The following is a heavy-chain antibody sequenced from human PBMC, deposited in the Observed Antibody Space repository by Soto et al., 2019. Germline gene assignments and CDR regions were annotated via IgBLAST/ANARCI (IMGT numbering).Heavy chain of an antibody. CDR2: IIPHFGAG. J-gene: IGHJ4*02. CDR3: AKARGVTMTAFDK. V-gene: IGHV1-69*01. CDR1: GDSFSNSA. Sequence: QVQLVQSGAEVKKPGSSMKVSCKVSGDSFSNSAISWVRQAPGQGLEWMGGIIPHFGAGDSAQKFQGRVTITADGSTTTVYMELANLRHEDTVLYFCAKARGVTMTAFDKWGQGTLVTVSS. D-gene: IGHD3-3*01.